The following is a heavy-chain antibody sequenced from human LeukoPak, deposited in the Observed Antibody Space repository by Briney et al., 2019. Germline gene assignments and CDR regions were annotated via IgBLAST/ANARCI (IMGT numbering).Heavy chain of an antibody. J-gene: IGHJ3*02. CDR3: ARLLLRYFDWLLLRDAFDI. V-gene: IGHV4-34*01. CDR1: GGSFSGYY. CDR2: INHSGST. Sequence: PSETLSLTCAVYGGSFSGYYWSWIRQPPGKGLEWIGEINHSGSTNYNPSLKSRVTISVDTSKNQFSLKLSSVTAADTAVYYCARLLLRYFDWLLLRDAFDIWGQGTMVTVSS. D-gene: IGHD3-9*01.